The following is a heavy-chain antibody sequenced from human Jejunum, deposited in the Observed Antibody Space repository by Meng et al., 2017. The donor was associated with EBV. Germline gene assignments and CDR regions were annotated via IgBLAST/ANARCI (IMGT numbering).Heavy chain of an antibody. CDR1: GDSFTSHG. J-gene: IGHJ4*02. CDR2: IIPVFGTA. D-gene: IGHD2-21*01. CDR3: ARLFCGDDCFSTYYFDS. Sequence: QVEVVTAGARGKKPGASVKPSCKASGDSFTSHGVGWVRLAPGQGPEWLGGIIPVFGTANYPLRFQDRVTITADKSTNTGYMELGGLRSDDTAVYYCARLFCGDDCFSTYYFDSWGQGTLVTVSS. V-gene: IGHV1-69*06.